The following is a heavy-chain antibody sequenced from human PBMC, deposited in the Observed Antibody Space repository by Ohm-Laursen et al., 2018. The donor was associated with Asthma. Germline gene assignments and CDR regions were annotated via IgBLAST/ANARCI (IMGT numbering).Heavy chain of an antibody. CDR2: IKQDGSEK. Sequence: SLRLSCAASGFTFSSYSMNWVRQAPGKGLEWVANIKQDGSEKYYVDSVKGRFTISRDNAKNSLYLQMNSLRAEDTAGYYCASAESSSWADAFDIWGHGTMVTVSS. CDR3: ASAESSSWADAFDI. CDR1: GFTFSSYS. D-gene: IGHD6-13*01. J-gene: IGHJ3*02. V-gene: IGHV3-7*01.